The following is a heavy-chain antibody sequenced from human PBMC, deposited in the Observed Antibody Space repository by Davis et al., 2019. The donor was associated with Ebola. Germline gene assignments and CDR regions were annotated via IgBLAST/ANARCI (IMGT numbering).Heavy chain of an antibody. D-gene: IGHD3-3*01. Sequence: AASVKVSCKASGGTFSSYTISWVRQAPGQGLEWMGRIIPILGIANYAQKFQGRVTITADKSTSTAYMELSSLRSEDTAVYYCARDSDNFWGGYYYFWDPGTLVTVSA. CDR3: ARDSDNFWGGYYYF. J-gene: IGHJ4*02. CDR2: IIPILGIA. CDR1: GGTFSSYT. V-gene: IGHV1-69*04.